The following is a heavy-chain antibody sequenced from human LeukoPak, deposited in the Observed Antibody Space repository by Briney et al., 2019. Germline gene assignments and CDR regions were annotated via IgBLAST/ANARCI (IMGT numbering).Heavy chain of an antibody. D-gene: IGHD5-12*01. CDR2: IKHDASEK. CDR1: GFTFSSYW. CDR3: ARDRGSTGYDSYDY. V-gene: IGHV3-7*01. Sequence: GGSLRLSCAASGFTFSSYWMAWVRQTPGKGLEWVANIKHDASEKYYVDSVKGRFTISRDNAQNSFYLQMNSLRAEDTAVYYCARDRGSTGYDSYDYWGQGTLVTVSS. J-gene: IGHJ4*02.